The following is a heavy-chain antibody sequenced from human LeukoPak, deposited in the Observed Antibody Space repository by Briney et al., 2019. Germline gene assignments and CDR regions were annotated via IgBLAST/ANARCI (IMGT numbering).Heavy chain of an antibody. CDR2: LYYSGST. CDR1: GGSISSSSHY. J-gene: IGHJ5*02. CDR3: ATHGYSSSENWFDP. Sequence: SETLSLTCTVSGGSISSSSHYWGWIRQPPGKGLEWIGSLYYSGSTYYNPSLKSRFTISVDTSKNQFSLKLNSVTVADTAVYYCATHGYSSSENWFDPWGQGTLVTVSS. D-gene: IGHD6-6*01. V-gene: IGHV4-39*01.